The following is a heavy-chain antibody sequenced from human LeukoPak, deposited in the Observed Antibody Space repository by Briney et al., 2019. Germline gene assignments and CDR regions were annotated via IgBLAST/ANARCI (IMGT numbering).Heavy chain of an antibody. CDR2: ISRTGSYI. D-gene: IGHD2-15*01. J-gene: IGHJ4*02. CDR3: ARVLETDCRGGSCYSGLDY. CDR1: GFTFISYN. Sequence: AGGSLRLSCAASGFTFISYNMNWVRQAPGRGLEWVSSISRTGSYIYYADSVKGRFTISRDNAQNSLYLQMNSLRVEDTAVYYCARVLETDCRGGSCYSGLDYWGQGTLVTVSS. V-gene: IGHV3-21*01.